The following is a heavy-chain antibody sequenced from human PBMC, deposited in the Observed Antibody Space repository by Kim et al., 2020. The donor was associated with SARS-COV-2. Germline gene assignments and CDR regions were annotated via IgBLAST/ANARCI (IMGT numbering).Heavy chain of an antibody. CDR2: IYYSGST. V-gene: IGHV4-59*08. CDR3: ARRAAGWYFDL. D-gene: IGHD6-13*01. CDR1: GGSISSYY. J-gene: IGHJ2*01. Sequence: SETLSLTCTVAGGSISSYYWSWIRQPPGKGLEWIGYIYYSGSTNSNPSLKSRVTISVDTSKNQFSLKLSSVTAADTAVYYCARRAAGWYFDLWGPGTLVTVSS.